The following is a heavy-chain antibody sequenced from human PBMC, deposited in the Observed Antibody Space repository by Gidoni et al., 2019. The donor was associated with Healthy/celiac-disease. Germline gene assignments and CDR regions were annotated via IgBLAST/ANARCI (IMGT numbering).Heavy chain of an antibody. CDR2: ISSSGSTI. CDR1: GFTFSSDE. Sequence: EVQLVESGGGLVQPGGSLRLSCAAYGFTFSSDEMNWVRQAPGKGLEWVSYISSSGSTIYYADSVKGRFTISRDNAKNSLYLQMNSLRAEDTAVYYCARGGILEWSVDAFDIWGQGTMVTVSS. J-gene: IGHJ3*02. V-gene: IGHV3-48*03. D-gene: IGHD3-3*01. CDR3: ARGGILEWSVDAFDI.